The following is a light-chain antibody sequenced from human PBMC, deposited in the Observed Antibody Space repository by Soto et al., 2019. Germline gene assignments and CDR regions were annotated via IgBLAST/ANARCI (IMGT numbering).Light chain of an antibody. CDR3: QQYGSSPRT. CDR2: GAS. J-gene: IGKJ1*01. CDR1: QSVSSN. Sequence: ERVMTQSPATLSVSPGERATLSCRASQSVSSNLAWYQQKPGQAPRLLIYGASTRATGIPARFSGGGSGTDFTLTISRLEPEDFAVYYCQQYGSSPRTFGQGTKVDIK. V-gene: IGKV3-15*01.